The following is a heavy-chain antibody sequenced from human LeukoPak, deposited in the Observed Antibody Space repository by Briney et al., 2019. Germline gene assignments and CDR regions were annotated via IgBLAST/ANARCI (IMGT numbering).Heavy chain of an antibody. V-gene: IGHV4-39*07. Sequence: SETLSLTCTVSGGSISSSSYYWGWIRQPPGKGLEWIGSIYYSGSTYYNPSLKSRVTISVDTSKNQFSLKLSSVTAADTAVYYCARGYVGNYYDYWGQGTLVTVSS. J-gene: IGHJ4*02. D-gene: IGHD3-16*01. CDR1: GGSISSSSYY. CDR3: ARGYVGNYYDY. CDR2: IYYSGST.